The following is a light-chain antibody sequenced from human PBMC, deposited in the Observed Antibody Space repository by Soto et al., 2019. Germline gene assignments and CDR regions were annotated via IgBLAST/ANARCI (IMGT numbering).Light chain of an antibody. CDR1: QSVSNY. V-gene: IGKV3-20*01. CDR2: GAS. CDR3: QQFGGSPQT. J-gene: IGKJ1*01. Sequence: EIVLTQSPGTLSLSPGERATLSCRASQSVSNYLVWYQQKPGQAPRLLIYGASSRATGIPDRFSGSGSETDFTLTISRLEPEDFAVYYCQQFGGSPQTFGQGTRWIS.